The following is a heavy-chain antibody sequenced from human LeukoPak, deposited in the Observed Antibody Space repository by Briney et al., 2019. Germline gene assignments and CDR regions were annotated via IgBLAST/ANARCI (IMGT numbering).Heavy chain of an antibody. D-gene: IGHD3-3*01. CDR3: TKDMEWGMDV. CDR2: IGWDGTNI. J-gene: IGHJ6*02. CDR1: GFTFDRHT. V-gene: IGHV3-43*01. Sequence: PGGSLRLSCAASGFTFDRHTMHWVRQPPGKGPEWVSLIGWDGTNIDYADSVKGRFTISRDNSKNFVYPQMHSLRTEDTTLYYCTKDMEWGMDVWGQGTTVIVSS.